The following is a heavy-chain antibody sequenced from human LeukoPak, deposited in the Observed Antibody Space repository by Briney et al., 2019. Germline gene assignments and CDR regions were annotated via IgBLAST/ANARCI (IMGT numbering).Heavy chain of an antibody. J-gene: IGHJ3*02. CDR3: ARRNILTEGEAFDI. D-gene: IGHD3-9*01. CDR1: GDSISTFH. V-gene: IGHV4-59*08. Sequence: PSETLSLTCTVSGDSISTFHWSWIRQPPGRGLEWIAFNHNTGSTNYNPSLNSRVTILVDTSKNQFSLKLSSVTAADTAVYYCARRNILTEGEAFDIWGQGTMVTVSS. CDR2: NHNTGST.